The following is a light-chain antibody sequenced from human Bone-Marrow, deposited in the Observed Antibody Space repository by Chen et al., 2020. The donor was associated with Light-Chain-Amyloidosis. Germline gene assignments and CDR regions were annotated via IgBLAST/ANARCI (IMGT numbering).Light chain of an antibody. CDR2: SHT. V-gene: IGLV3-25*03. J-gene: IGLJ2*01. Sequence: SDELTQTPSVSVSPGQPARITCSGDDLPTKYAYWYQQKPGQAPVLVLHSHTERPPRSSERLSCSSSGTTATLTISGGQAEDEADYHCQSADSSGTYELIFGGGTKLTVL. CDR3: QSADSSGTYELI. CDR1: DLPTKY.